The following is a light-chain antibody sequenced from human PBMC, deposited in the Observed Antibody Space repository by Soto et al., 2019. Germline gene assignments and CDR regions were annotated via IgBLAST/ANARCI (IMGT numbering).Light chain of an antibody. CDR2: EAS. Sequence: DIQMTQSPSTLSASEGDRVTISCRASQSVSIWLAWYQQKPGRAPKLLIYEASSLEKGVPARFGGSGSGTEFTLTISSLQPDDFATYYCQQYNVYSWTFGQGTKVDI. CDR3: QQYNVYSWT. V-gene: IGKV1-5*03. CDR1: QSVSIW. J-gene: IGKJ1*01.